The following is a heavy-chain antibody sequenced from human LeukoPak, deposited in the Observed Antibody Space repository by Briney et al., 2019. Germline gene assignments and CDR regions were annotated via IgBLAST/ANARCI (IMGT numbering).Heavy chain of an antibody. CDR3: ARQSDWGRGLNYYYYMDV. V-gene: IGHV4-39*01. D-gene: IGHD3-16*01. J-gene: IGHJ6*03. CDR2: IYYSGST. Sequence: SETLSLTCTVSGGSISSSSHYWGWIRQPPGKGLEWIGSIYYSGSTYYNPSLKSRVTISVDTSKNQFSLKLSSVTAADTAVYYCARQSDWGRGLNYYYYMDVWGKGTTVTVSS. CDR1: GGSISSSSHY.